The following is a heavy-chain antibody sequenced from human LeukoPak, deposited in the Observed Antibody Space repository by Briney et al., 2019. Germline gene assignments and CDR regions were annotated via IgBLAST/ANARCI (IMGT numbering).Heavy chain of an antibody. CDR2: IYPKSGGT. D-gene: IGHD3-9*01. Sequence: ASVKVSCKASGYTFADYYIHWVRQAPGQGLEWTGWIYPKSGGTNSAQKFQGRVTMTRDTSISTAYMELSRLKFDDTAVYYCARVSTSGYRDWLDPWGQGTLVTVSS. CDR1: GYTFADYY. J-gene: IGHJ5*02. CDR3: ARVSTSGYRDWLDP. V-gene: IGHV1-2*02.